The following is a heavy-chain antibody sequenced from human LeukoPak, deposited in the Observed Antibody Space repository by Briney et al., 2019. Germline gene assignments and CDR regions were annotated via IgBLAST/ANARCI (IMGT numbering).Heavy chain of an antibody. V-gene: IGHV1-69*13. CDR3: AKNLLIGTLYFYMDV. D-gene: IGHD2-21*01. J-gene: IGHJ6*03. CDR1: GDTFSDYA. CDR2: IVPAFEKE. Sequence: ASVKVSCKASGDTFSDYAISWVRQAPGQGLEWMGTIVPAFEKEDYAQTFQGRVTITADESTRTTYMELRSLASDDTAVYYCAKNLLIGTLYFYMDVWRKGTTVTVSS.